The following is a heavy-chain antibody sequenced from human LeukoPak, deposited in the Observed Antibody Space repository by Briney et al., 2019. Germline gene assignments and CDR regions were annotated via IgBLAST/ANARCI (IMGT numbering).Heavy chain of an antibody. CDR2: IKQDGSEK. V-gene: IGHV3-7*01. J-gene: IGHJ4*02. Sequence: PGGSLRLSCAASGFTFSSYWMSWVRQAPGKGLEWVANIKQDGSEKYYVDSVKGRFTISRDNAKNSLYLQMNSLRAEDTAVYYCAREVGLRLFYYDSSADYWGQGTLPPSPQ. D-gene: IGHD3-22*01. CDR1: GFTFSSYW. CDR3: AREVGLRLFYYDSSADY.